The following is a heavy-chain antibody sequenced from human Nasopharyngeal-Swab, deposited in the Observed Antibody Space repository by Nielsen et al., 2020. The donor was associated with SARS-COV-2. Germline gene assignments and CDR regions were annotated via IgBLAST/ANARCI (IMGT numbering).Heavy chain of an antibody. CDR3: ARSRIDY. J-gene: IGHJ4*02. Sequence: LSLTCAASGFTFSYYWMSWVRQAPGKGLEWVANIKQDGSEKYYVDSVKGRFTISRDNAKNSVYLQMNSLRAEDTAVYYCARSRIDYWGQGTLVTVSS. V-gene: IGHV3-7*01. CDR2: IKQDGSEK. CDR1: GFTFSYYW.